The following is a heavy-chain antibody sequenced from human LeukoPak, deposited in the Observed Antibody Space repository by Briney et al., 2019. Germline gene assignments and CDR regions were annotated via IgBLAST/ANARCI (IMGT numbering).Heavy chain of an antibody. D-gene: IGHD5-18*01. CDR2: TRNKANSYTT. CDR3: ATYSNTYGSPAFDY. J-gene: IGHJ4*02. V-gene: IGHV3-72*01. CDR1: GFTFSDHY. Sequence: SGGSLRLSCAASGFTFSDHYMDWVRQAPGKGLEWVGRTRNKANSYTTEYAASVKGRFTISRDDSKNSLYLQMNSLKTEDTAVYYCATYSNTYGSPAFDYWGQGTLVTVSS.